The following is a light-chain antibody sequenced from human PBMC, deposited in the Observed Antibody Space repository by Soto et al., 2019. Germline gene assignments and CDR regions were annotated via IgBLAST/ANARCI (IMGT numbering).Light chain of an antibody. Sequence: DIQMTQSPSTLSASVGDRVTITCRASQSISSWLAWYQQKPGKAPKLLIYDASSWESGVPSRFSGSGSWTEFTLTISSLQPDDFATYYCQQYNNYPWTFGQGTKVEIK. CDR1: QSISSW. V-gene: IGKV1-5*01. CDR2: DAS. J-gene: IGKJ1*01. CDR3: QQYNNYPWT.